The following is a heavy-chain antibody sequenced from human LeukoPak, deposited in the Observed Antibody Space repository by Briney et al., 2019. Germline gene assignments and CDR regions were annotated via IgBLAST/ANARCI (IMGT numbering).Heavy chain of an antibody. V-gene: IGHV5-51*01. J-gene: IGHJ2*01. Sequence: GESLKISCKGSGYSFTTYWIGWVRQMPGRGLEWMGIIFPGDSDTRYSPSFQGQVTISVDKSISTAYLQWNSLKASDTAIYYCARRAPYCGGDCPFSYFDLWGRGTLVTVSS. CDR1: GYSFTTYW. CDR3: ARRAPYCGGDCPFSYFDL. CDR2: IFPGDSDT. D-gene: IGHD2-21*02.